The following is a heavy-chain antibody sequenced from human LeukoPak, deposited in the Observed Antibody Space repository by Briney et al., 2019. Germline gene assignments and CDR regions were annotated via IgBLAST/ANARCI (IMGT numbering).Heavy chain of an antibody. Sequence: PGGSLRLSCAAFGLPFTNHWLRWVRQAPGKGLVWVSRINGDGTSTIYADSVKGRFTISRDNAKSTMYLQMNSLRAEDTAVKYCARTGTGGDLDIWGQGTMVTVSS. CDR2: INGDGTST. D-gene: IGHD2-8*02. CDR1: GLPFTNHW. J-gene: IGHJ3*02. V-gene: IGHV3-74*01. CDR3: ARTGTGGDLDI.